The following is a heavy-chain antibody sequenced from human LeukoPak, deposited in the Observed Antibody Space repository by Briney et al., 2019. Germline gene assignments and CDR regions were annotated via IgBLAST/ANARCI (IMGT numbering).Heavy chain of an antibody. J-gene: IGHJ1*01. Sequence: GGSLRLSCAASGFTFSSYAMSWVRQAPGKGREWVSGIRGSGRTTYYADSVKGRFTISRDNSKNTLYLQMNSLRAEDTAVYFCAKVGAAAGTLRIEYFQHWGQGTLVTVSS. V-gene: IGHV3-23*01. CDR2: IRGSGRTT. CDR1: GFTFSSYA. D-gene: IGHD6-13*01. CDR3: AKVGAAAGTLRIEYFQH.